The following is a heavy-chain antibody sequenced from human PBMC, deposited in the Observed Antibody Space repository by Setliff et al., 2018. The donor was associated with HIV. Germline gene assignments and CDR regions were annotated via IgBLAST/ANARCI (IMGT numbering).Heavy chain of an antibody. Sequence: SETLSLTCTVSGGSISSSSYYWGWIRQPPGKGREWIGSIHYSGSTYYNPSLKSRVTISVDASKNQFSLKLSSVTAADTAVYYCARGIPMILHSNPAFAIWGQGTMVTVSS. CDR2: IHYSGST. CDR3: ARGIPMILHSNPAFAI. V-gene: IGHV4-39*07. J-gene: IGHJ3*02. CDR1: GGSISSSSYY. D-gene: IGHD3-22*01.